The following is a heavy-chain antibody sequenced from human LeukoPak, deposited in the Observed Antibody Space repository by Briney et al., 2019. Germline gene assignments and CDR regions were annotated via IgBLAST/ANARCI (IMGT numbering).Heavy chain of an antibody. D-gene: IGHD1-26*01. J-gene: IGHJ4*02. CDR2: MNPNSGNT. Sequence: GASVKVSCKASGYTFICYDINWVRQATGQGLEWMGWMNPNSGNTGYAQKFQGRVTMTRSTSINTAYMELSNLTSEDTAVYYCARSSVGVRRRTDYWGKGTLVTVSS. CDR3: ARSSVGVRRRTDY. V-gene: IGHV1-8*01. CDR1: GYTFICYD.